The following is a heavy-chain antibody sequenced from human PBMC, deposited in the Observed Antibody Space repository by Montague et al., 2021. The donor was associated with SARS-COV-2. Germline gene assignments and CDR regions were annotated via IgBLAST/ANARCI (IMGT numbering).Heavy chain of an antibody. Sequence: SLSFSASGFTFSSYAMHWVRQAPGKGLEWVAVISYDGSNKYYADSVKGRFTISRDNSKNTLYLQMNSLRAEDTAVYYCARDLAVVAATPFDYWGQGTLVTVSS. V-gene: IGHV3-30*04. J-gene: IGHJ4*02. CDR3: ARDLAVVAATPFDY. D-gene: IGHD2-15*01. CDR2: ISYDGSNK. CDR1: GFTFSSYA.